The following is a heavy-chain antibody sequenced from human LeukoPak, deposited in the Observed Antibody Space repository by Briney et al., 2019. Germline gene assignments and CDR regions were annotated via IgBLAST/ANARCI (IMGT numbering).Heavy chain of an antibody. J-gene: IGHJ4*02. CDR1: AFTFSIYT. CDR3: AKFSGSGSYYNGYFDY. Sequence: GGSLRLSCAASAFTFSIYTMNWVRQAPGKGLEWVSGITGSGGSTYYADSVKGRFTISRDNSKNTLYLQMNSLRAEDTAVYYCAKFSGSGSYYNGYFDYWGQGTLVTVSS. CDR2: ITGSGGST. D-gene: IGHD3-10*01. V-gene: IGHV3-23*01.